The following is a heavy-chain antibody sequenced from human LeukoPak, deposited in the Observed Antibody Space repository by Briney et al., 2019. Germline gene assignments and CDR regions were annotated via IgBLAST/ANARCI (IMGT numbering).Heavy chain of an antibody. CDR3: ARHDYYYGWGSYPPFDY. J-gene: IGHJ4*02. V-gene: IGHV4-39*01. D-gene: IGHD3-10*01. CDR1: GGSISSSNYY. CDR2: IYYSGST. Sequence: SETLSLTCTVSGGSISSSNYYWGWIRQPPGKGLEWIGSIYYSGSTYYNPSLKSRVTISVDTSKNQFSLKLSSVTAADTAVYYCARHDYYYGWGSYPPFDYWGQGTLVTVSS.